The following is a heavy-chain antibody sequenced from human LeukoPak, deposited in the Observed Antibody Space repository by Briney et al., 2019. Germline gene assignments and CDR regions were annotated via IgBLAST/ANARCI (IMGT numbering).Heavy chain of an antibody. CDR3: AKGVYDYIEMGYFDY. CDR2: IIVSSGDT. V-gene: IGHV3-23*01. Sequence: QPGGSVRLSCAASGFSLTNFAMRWVRQATGKGREGGSLIIVSSGDTFYAHSVKGRFTISRDNSKNRLYLQMNSLRAGDTALYYCAKGVYDYIEMGYFDYWGQGTLVTVSS. D-gene: IGHD5/OR15-5a*01. CDR1: GFSLTNFA. J-gene: IGHJ4*02.